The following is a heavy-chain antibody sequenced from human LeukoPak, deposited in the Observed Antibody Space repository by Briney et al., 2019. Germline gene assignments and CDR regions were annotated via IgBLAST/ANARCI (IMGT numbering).Heavy chain of an antibody. Sequence: PSETLSLTCAVYGVSFSGYYWSWIRQPPGKGLEWIGEINHSGSTNYNPSLKSRVTISVDTSKNQFSLKLSSVTAADTAVYYCARTRPYYYDSSGYPNHDAFDIWGQGTMVTVSS. CDR2: INHSGST. V-gene: IGHV4-34*01. CDR1: GVSFSGYY. CDR3: ARTRPYYYDSSGYPNHDAFDI. J-gene: IGHJ3*02. D-gene: IGHD3-22*01.